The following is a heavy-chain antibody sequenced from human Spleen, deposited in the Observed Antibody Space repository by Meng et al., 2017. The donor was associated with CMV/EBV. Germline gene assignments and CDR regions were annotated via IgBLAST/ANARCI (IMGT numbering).Heavy chain of an antibody. V-gene: IGHV1-69*10. CDR1: GGTFSSYA. CDR2: IIPILGIA. CDR3: ASFRNVGPQPREGCSSTSCIDAFDI. Sequence: SVKVSCKASGGTFSSYAIGWVRQAPGQGLEWMGGIIPILGIANYAQKFQGRVTITADKSTSTAYMELSSLRSEDTAVYYCASFRNVGPQPREGCSSTSCIDAFDIWGQGTMVTVSS. J-gene: IGHJ3*02. D-gene: IGHD2-2*01.